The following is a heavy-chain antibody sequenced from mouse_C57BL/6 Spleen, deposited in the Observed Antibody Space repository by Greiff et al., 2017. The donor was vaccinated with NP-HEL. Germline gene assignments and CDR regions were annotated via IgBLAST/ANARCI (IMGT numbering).Heavy chain of an antibody. V-gene: IGHV1-55*01. D-gene: IGHD1-1*01. CDR2: IYPGSGST. CDR3: ARGYYGSPLLGFDV. CDR1: GYTFTSYW. Sequence: QVQLQQPGAELVKPGASVKMSCKASGYTFTSYWITWVKQRPGQGLEWIGDIYPGSGSTNYNEKFKSKATLTVDTSSSTAYMQLSSLTSEDSAVYYCARGYYGSPLLGFDVWGTGTTVTVSS. J-gene: IGHJ1*03.